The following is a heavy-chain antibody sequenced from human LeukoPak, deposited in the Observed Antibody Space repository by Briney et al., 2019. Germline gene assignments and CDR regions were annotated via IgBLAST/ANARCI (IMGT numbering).Heavy chain of an antibody. V-gene: IGHV3-33*01. Sequence: GASLRLCCAASGFTFSNYGMHWVRQAPGKGLEWVALLWYDGANKNYADSVKGRFTISRDNSKNTVYLQMTSLRAEDTALYYCARDPSGSWNDVGTFDSWGQGTLVSVSS. CDR1: GFTFSNYG. D-gene: IGHD1-1*01. CDR2: LWYDGANK. J-gene: IGHJ4*02. CDR3: ARDPSGSWNDVGTFDS.